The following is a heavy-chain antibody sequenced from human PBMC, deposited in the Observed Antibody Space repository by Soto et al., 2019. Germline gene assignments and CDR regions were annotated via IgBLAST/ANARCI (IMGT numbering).Heavy chain of an antibody. CDR2: LGVRSA. D-gene: IGHD6-13*01. CDR1: GFTFSNYA. J-gene: IGHJ3*01. Sequence: EVQLLESGGGLVQPGGSLRLSCAASGFTFSNYAMSWVRQAPGMGLEWVSTLGVRSAYYADSVKGRFTISRDNSNHALYLQMNSLRVGDTAVYYCAKGSLVKPPGTRAFDVWGQGTMVIVSS. CDR3: AKGSLVKPPGTRAFDV. V-gene: IGHV3-23*01.